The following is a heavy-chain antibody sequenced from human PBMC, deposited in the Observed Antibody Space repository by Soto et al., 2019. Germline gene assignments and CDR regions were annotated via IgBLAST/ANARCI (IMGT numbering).Heavy chain of an antibody. CDR1: GGSISSYY. CDR3: ARAMRGSYLRYFDY. J-gene: IGHJ4*02. D-gene: IGHD1-26*01. V-gene: IGHV4-59*01. Sequence: QVQLQESGTGLVKPSETLSLTCTVSGGSISSYYWSWIRQPPGKGLEWIGYIYYSGSTNYNPSLKSRVTISVDTSKNQCSLKLSSVTAADTAVYYCARAMRGSYLRYFDYWGQGPLVTVSS. CDR2: IYYSGST.